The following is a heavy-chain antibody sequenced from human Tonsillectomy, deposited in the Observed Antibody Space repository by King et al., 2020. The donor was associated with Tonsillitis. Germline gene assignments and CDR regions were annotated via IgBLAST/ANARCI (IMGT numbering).Heavy chain of an antibody. J-gene: IGHJ6*02. CDR1: GFTVSSNY. D-gene: IGHD3-9*01. CDR2: IYSGGST. V-gene: IGHV3-53*01. Sequence: VQLVESGGGLIQPGGSLRLSCAASGFTVSSNYMSWVRQAPGKGLEWVSVIYSGGSTYYADSVKGRFTISRDNSKNTLYLQMNSLRAEDTAVYYCARERDYDILTGSNYYYYGMDVWGQGTTVTVSS. CDR3: ARERDYDILTGSNYYYYGMDV.